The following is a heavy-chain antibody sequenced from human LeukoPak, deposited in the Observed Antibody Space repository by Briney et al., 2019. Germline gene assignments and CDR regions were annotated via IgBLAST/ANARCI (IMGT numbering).Heavy chain of an antibody. J-gene: IGHJ4*02. V-gene: IGHV1-18*01. CDR2: ISAYNGNK. CDR1: GYTFTSYG. Sequence: GASVRVCCLPSGYTFTSYGISWVRQAPGQGLEWMGWISAYNGNKNYAQTLQGRVTMTTDTSTSTAYRELRSLRSDDTAVYYWARDTTRYYDASGSSLGAPDYCGQGTLATVSS. D-gene: IGHD3-10*01. CDR3: ARDTTRYYDASGSSLGAPDY.